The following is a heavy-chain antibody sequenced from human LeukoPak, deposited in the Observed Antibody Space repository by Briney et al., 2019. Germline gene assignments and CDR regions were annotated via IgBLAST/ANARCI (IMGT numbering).Heavy chain of an antibody. CDR2: ISSSGSTI. CDR1: GFTFSSYE. CDR3: AKGSPDYHFFAPFDS. D-gene: IGHD4/OR15-4a*01. Sequence: GGSLRLSCAASGFTFSSYEMNWVRQAPGKGLEWVSYISSSGSTIYYADSVKGRFTISRDNAKNSLYLQMNSLRAEDTAVYYCAKGSPDYHFFAPFDSWGQGTLVTVSS. V-gene: IGHV3-48*03. J-gene: IGHJ4*02.